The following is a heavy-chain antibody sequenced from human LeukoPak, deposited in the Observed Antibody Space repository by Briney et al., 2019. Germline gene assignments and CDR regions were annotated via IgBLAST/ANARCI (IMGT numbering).Heavy chain of an antibody. CDR1: GGSISSGGYF. D-gene: IGHD3-10*01. CDR2: IYYSGST. J-gene: IGHJ2*01. CDR3: ARGYYGSGSYSEYWYFDL. Sequence: PSETLSLTCTVSGGSISSGGYFWSWIRQHPGKGLEWIGYIYYSGSTYYNPSLKSRVSISVDTSKNQLSLKLSSVTAADTAVYYCARGYYGSGSYSEYWYFDLWGRGTLVTVSS. V-gene: IGHV4-31*03.